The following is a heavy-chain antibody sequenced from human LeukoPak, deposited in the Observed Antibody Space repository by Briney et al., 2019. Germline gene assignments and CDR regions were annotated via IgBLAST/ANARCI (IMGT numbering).Heavy chain of an antibody. CDR2: ISSSSSSL. J-gene: IGHJ6*03. CDR3: AKGVGSGYDFSYYYYMDV. CDR1: GFTFSSYS. D-gene: IGHD5-12*01. V-gene: IGHV3-48*01. Sequence: GGSLRLSCAASGFTFSSYSMNWVRQAPGKGLEWVSYISSSSSSLYYADSVKGRFTISRDNAKNSLYLQMNSLRAEDTAVYYCAKGVGSGYDFSYYYYMDVWGKGTTVTISS.